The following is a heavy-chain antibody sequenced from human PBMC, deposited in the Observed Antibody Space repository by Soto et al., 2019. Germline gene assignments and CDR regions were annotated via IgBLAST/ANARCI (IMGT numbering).Heavy chain of an antibody. V-gene: IGHV4-61*01. D-gene: IGHD6-6*01. J-gene: IGHJ5*02. CDR1: GGSVSSGSYY. Sequence: PSETLSLTCTVSGGSVSSGSYYWSWIRQPPGKGLEWIGYIYYSGSTNYNPSLKSRVTISVDTSKNQFSLKLSSVTAADTAVYYCARAVSEHSSFSLGRFDPWGQGNLVTVSS. CDR3: ARAVSEHSSFSLGRFDP. CDR2: IYYSGST.